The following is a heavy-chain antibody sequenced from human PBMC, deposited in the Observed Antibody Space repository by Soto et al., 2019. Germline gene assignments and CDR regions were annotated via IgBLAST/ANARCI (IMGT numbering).Heavy chain of an antibody. CDR3: AKDAXYDLSTGTGYYYYGLDV. D-gene: IGHD3-9*01. V-gene: IGHV3-23*01. Sequence: PGGSLRLSCAASGFTFSSYAMTWLRRSPGKGLEWVSVISATGDTIYYADSVEGRFTISRDNSNSTLFLQMDRLTADDTAVYFCAKDAXYDLSTGTGYYYYGLDVWGQGATVTVSS. J-gene: IGHJ6*02. CDR2: ISATGDTI. CDR1: GFTFSSYA.